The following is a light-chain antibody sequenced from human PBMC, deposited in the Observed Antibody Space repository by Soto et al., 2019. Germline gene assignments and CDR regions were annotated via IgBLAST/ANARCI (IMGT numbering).Light chain of an antibody. CDR2: EVS. J-gene: IGLJ1*01. CDR1: SSDVGGYNY. CDR3: SSYTTTDTYV. Sequence: QSALTQPASVSGSPGQSITISCTGTSSDVGGYNYVSWSQQHPGKAPKLIIYEVSNRPSGVSNRFSGSKSGNTASLTISGLQAEDEADYYCSSYTTTDTYVLGTGTKVTVL. V-gene: IGLV2-14*01.